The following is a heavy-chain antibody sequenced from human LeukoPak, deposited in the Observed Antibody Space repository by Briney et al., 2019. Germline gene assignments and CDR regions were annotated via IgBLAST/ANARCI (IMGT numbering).Heavy chain of an antibody. J-gene: IGHJ6*03. CDR2: IIPIFGTA. D-gene: IGHD4-17*01. CDR1: GGTFSSFA. Sequence: SVKVSCKASGGTFSSFAISWVRQAPGQGLEWMGRIIPIFGTANYAQKFQGRVTITTDESTSTAYMELSSLRSEDTAVYYCARHKGSTVTDVYYMDVWGKGTTVTVSS. CDR3: ARHKGSTVTDVYYMDV. V-gene: IGHV1-69*05.